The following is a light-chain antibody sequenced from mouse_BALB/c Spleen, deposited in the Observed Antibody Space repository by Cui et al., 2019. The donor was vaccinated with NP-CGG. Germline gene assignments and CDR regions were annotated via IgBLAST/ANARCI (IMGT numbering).Light chain of an antibody. CDR1: TGAVTTSNY. CDR3: ALWYSNHWV. V-gene: IGLV1*01. J-gene: IGLJ1*01. Sequence: QAVVTQDSALPTSPGETVTLTCRSSTGAVTTSNYANWVQEKPDHLFTGLIGGTNNRAPGVPARFSGSLIGDKAALTITGAQTEDEAIYFCALWYSNHWVFGGGTKTDCP. CDR2: GTN.